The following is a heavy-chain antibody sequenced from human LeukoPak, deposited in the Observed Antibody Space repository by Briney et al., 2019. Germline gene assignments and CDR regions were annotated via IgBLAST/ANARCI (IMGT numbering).Heavy chain of an antibody. CDR2: IYYSGST. V-gene: IGHV4-39*01. CDR1: GGSISSSSYY. CDR3: WRLGVDKAIGYYYYHGMEV. D-gene: IGHD5-18*01. J-gene: IGHJ6*01. Sequence: SETLSLTCTVSGGSISSSSYYWGWIRQPPGTGLEWLGSIYYSGSTYYNPSLKSRVTISVDTSKNQFSLKLSSVTAADTAVYYCWRLGVDKAIGYYYYHGMEVWGQGTTVTVSS.